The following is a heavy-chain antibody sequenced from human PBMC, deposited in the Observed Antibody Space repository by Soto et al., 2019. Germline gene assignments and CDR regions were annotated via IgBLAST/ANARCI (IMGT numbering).Heavy chain of an antibody. V-gene: IGHV1-18*01. CDR2: ISAHNGNT. CDR3: ARGRYGDY. D-gene: IGHD1-1*01. CDR1: GYTFTSYG. Sequence: QVHLVQSGAEVKKPGASVKVSCKASGYTFTSYGITWVRQAPGQGLEWMGWISAHNGNTDYAQELQGRVIVTRDTSTSAAYMELRSLISDDRAVYYCARGRYGDYGGQGAPVTVFS. J-gene: IGHJ4*02.